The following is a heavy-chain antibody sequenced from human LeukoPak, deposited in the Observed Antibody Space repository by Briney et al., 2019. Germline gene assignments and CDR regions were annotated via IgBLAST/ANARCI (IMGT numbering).Heavy chain of an antibody. CDR3: AKGSGYYDSSGCHFDF. V-gene: IGHV1-2*02. CDR1: GYTFTGYY. D-gene: IGHD3-22*01. CDR2: INPNSGGT. J-gene: IGHJ4*02. Sequence: ASVEVSCKASGYTFTGYYIHWVRQAPGQGLEWMGWINPNSGGTNCAQMFQGRVTLTRDTSINTAYMDLSGLRSDDTAVYYCAKGSGYYDSSGCHFDFWGQGTLVTVSS.